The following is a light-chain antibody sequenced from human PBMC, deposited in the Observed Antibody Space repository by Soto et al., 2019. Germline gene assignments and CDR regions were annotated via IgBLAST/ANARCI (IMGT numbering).Light chain of an antibody. Sequence: QSALTQPPSASGSPGQSVTISCTGTSSDVGGYNYVSWYQQHPGKAPKLMIYEVSKRPSGVPDRFSGSKSGNTASLNVSGLQAEDQADYYCSSYAGSNNLFGGGTKVTVL. V-gene: IGLV2-8*01. CDR3: SSYAGSNNL. CDR2: EVS. CDR1: SSDVGGYNY. J-gene: IGLJ2*01.